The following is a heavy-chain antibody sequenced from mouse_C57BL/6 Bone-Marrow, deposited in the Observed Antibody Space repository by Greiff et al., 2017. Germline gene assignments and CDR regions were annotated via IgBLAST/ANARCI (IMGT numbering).Heavy chain of an antibody. Sequence: EVKLEESGPELVKPGASVKISCKASGYSFTGYYMNWVKQSPEKSLEWIGEINPSTGGTTYNQKFKDKATLTVDKSSSTAYMQLKSLTSEDSAVYYCASPYGGSYGGFSYWGQGTRVTVTA. J-gene: IGHJ3*01. D-gene: IGHD1-1*01. CDR3: ASPYGGSYGGFSY. CDR1: GYSFTGYY. V-gene: IGHV1-42*01. CDR2: INPSTGGT.